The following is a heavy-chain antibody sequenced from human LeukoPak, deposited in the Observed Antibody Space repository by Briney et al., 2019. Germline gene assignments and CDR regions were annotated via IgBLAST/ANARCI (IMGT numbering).Heavy chain of an antibody. CDR3: AKDLCAVTTGCAFDI. J-gene: IGHJ3*02. D-gene: IGHD4-17*01. CDR2: ISWNSGSI. V-gene: IGHV3-9*03. CDR1: GFTFDDYA. Sequence: GRSLRLSCAVSGFTFDDYAMHWVRQAPGKGLEWVSGISWNSGSIGYADSVKGRFTISRDNAKNSLYLQMNSLRAEDMALYYCAKDLCAVTTGCAFDIWGQGTMVTVSS.